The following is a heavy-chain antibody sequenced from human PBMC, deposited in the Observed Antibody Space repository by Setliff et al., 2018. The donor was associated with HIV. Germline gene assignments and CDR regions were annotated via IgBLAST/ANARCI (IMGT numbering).Heavy chain of an antibody. CDR2: IHYSRST. CDR1: GGAIRTYY. CDR3: ARDGGPNAYSGNSESWYFDL. Sequence: PSETLSLTCTVSGGAIRTYYWSWIRQPPGKGLEWIGYIHYSRSTNYSPSLKSRVTISVDTSKNQFSLKLSSVTAADTAVYYCARDGGPNAYSGNSESWYFDLWGRGTLVTVSS. D-gene: IGHD3-22*01. V-gene: IGHV4-59*01. J-gene: IGHJ2*01.